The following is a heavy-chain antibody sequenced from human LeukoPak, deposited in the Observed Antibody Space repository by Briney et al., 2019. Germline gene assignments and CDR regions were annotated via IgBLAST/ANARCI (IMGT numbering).Heavy chain of an antibody. V-gene: IGHV1-2*02. Sequence: GASVKASCKASGYTFTGYYMHWVRQTPGQGLEWMGGINPNSGDTNYLQKFQGRVTMTRDTSIATVFMNLSRLGFDDTALYYCARGGYSGFSFDYWGQGPLVTVSS. CDR2: INPNSGDT. J-gene: IGHJ4*02. CDR1: GYTFTGYY. CDR3: ARGGYSGFSFDY. D-gene: IGHD5-12*01.